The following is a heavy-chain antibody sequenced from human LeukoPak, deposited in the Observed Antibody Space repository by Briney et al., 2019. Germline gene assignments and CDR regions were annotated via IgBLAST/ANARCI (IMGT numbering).Heavy chain of an antibody. CDR3: ATTLNVATAGYF. V-gene: IGHV3-7*01. CDR1: GFTFNSYW. D-gene: IGHD6-13*01. Sequence: GRSLRLSCAASGFTFNSYWMSWVRQAPGKGLEWVANVQQEGSEKYYLDSVKGRFTISRDNAKNSVYLQMNSLRAEDTATYYCATTLNVATAGYFWGQGTVVTVSS. CDR2: VQQEGSEK. J-gene: IGHJ4*02.